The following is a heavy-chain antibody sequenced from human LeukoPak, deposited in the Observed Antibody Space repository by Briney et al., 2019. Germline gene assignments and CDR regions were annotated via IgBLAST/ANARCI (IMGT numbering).Heavy chain of an antibody. CDR3: AKDLGPGSMATSPGFDY. J-gene: IGHJ4*02. CDR1: GFSFRDYP. CDR2: ISAGADVI. V-gene: IGHV3-23*01. D-gene: IGHD5-24*01. Sequence: PGGSLRLSCEAAGFSFRDYPMGWVRRASGKRLEWVSGISAGADVIFYADPVKGRFTISRDNSKNTLYLQMNSLRAEDTALYYCAKDLGPGSMATSPGFDYWGQGTLVTVSS.